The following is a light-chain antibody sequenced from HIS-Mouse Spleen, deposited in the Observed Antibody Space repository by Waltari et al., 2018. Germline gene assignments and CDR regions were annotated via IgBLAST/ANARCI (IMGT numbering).Light chain of an antibody. Sequence: QSALTQPASVSGSPGHSSTISCTGTSSDVRRYKLVPRYQQHPGKAPKLMIYEGSKRPSGVSNRFSGSKSGNTASLTISGLQAEDEADYYCCSYAGSSTVVFGGGTKLTVL. CDR2: EGS. V-gene: IGLV2-23*01. J-gene: IGLJ2*01. CDR3: CSYAGSSTVV. CDR1: SSDVRRYKL.